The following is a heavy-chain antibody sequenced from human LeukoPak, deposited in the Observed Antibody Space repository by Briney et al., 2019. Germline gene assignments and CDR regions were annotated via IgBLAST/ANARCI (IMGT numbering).Heavy chain of an antibody. CDR1: GFTFSSYG. D-gene: IGHD6-19*01. J-gene: IGHJ4*02. V-gene: IGHV3-74*01. CDR3: ERDPSEYEWQRGWYRDF. Sequence: GGSLRLSCAASGFTFSSYGMHWVRQAPGKGLVWVSRINTDGSSTTYADSVKGRFTISRDNSKSTLALHMSNLRVEDTAVYYCERDPSEYEWQRGWYRDFWGQGSQVTVSS. CDR2: INTDGSST.